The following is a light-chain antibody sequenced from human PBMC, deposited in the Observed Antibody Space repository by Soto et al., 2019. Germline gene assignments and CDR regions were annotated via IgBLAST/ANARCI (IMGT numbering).Light chain of an antibody. J-gene: IGKJ1*01. CDR1: QSVSNKY. Sequence: EIVLTQSPGTLSLSPGEGATLSCTASQSVSNKYLAWYQQKPGQAPRLLIYGASSRATGIPDRFTGSGSGTDFTLTINRLEPEDFAVYYCQQYGTSPRTFGQGTKVEVK. CDR3: QQYGTSPRT. V-gene: IGKV3-20*01. CDR2: GAS.